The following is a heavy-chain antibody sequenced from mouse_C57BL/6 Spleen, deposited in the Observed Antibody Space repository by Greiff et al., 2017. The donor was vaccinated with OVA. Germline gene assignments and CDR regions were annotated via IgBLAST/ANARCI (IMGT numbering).Heavy chain of an antibody. D-gene: IGHD2-3*01. Sequence: VQLQQPGAELVKPGASVKLSCKASGYTFTSYWMHWVKQRPGQGLEWIGMIHPNSGSTNYNEKFKSKATLTVDKSSSTAYMQLSSLTSEDSAVYYWAPREYDGPDYWGQGTTLTVSS. V-gene: IGHV1-64*01. CDR2: IHPNSGST. J-gene: IGHJ2*01. CDR3: APREYDGPDY. CDR1: GYTFTSYW.